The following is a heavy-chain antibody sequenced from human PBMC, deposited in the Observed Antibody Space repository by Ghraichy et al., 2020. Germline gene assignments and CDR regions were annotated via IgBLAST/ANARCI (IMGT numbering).Heavy chain of an antibody. CDR2: INHSGST. CDR3: ARGLRWQQLVSPFFDY. CDR1: GGSFSGYY. Sequence: SETLSLTCAVYGGSFSGYYWSWIRQPPGKGLEWIGEINHSGSTNYNPSLKSRVTISVDTSKNQFSLKLSSVTAADTAVYYCARGLRWQQLVSPFFDYWGQGTLVTVSS. V-gene: IGHV4-34*01. J-gene: IGHJ4*02. D-gene: IGHD6-13*01.